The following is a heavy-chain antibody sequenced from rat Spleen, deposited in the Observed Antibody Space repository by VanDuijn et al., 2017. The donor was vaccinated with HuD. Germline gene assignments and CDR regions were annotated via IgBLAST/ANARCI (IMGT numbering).Heavy chain of an antibody. D-gene: IGHD1-6*01. J-gene: IGHJ3*01. V-gene: IGHV2S8*01. CDR3: TGGQYTTDYYYEDWFAN. CDR2: ISSVGIT. Sequence: QVQLKESGPDLVQPSQTLSLTCTVSGFSLTTYGVSWVRQPPGKGLEWIAAISSVGITYYNSALKSRLSISRDTSKSQVFLKMNSLQTEDTAIYFCTGGQYTTDYYYEDWFANWGQGTLVTVSS. CDR1: GFSLTTYG.